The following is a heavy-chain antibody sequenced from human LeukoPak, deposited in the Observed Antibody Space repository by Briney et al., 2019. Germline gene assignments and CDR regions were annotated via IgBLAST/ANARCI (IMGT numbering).Heavy chain of an antibody. Sequence: AGGSLRLSCAASRFTFSSHEMHWVRQAQGKGLEGVSFISSSGGTIYLADSVKGRFTISRDNARNSLYLQMNSLRAEDTALYYCVRDDGVSTFDTWGQGTMVTVSS. CDR1: RFTFSSHE. CDR2: ISSSGGTI. J-gene: IGHJ3*02. CDR3: VRDDGVSTFDT. D-gene: IGHD3-3*01. V-gene: IGHV3-48*03.